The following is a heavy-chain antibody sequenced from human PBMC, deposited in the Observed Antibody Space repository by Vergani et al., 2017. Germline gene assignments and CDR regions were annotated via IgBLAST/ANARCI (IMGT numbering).Heavy chain of an antibody. J-gene: IGHJ5*02. CDR3: ARDYSVTDYNWFDP. Sequence: EVQLVESGGGLVKPGGSLRLSCAASGFTFSSYSMNWVRQAPGKGLEWVSSISSSSSYIYYADSVKGRFTISRDNAKNSLYLQMNSLRAEDTAVYYCARDYSVTDYNWFDPWGQGTLVTVSS. D-gene: IGHD5-18*01. CDR1: GFTFSSYS. CDR2: ISSSSSYI. V-gene: IGHV3-21*01.